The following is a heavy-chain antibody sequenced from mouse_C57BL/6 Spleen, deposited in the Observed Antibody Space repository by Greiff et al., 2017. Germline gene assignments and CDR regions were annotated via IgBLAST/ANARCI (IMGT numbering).Heavy chain of an antibody. CDR1: GYAFSSSW. Sequence: QVQLQQSGPELVKPGASVKLSCTASGYAFSSSWMNWVKQRPGKGLEWIGRIYPGDGDTNYTGKFKGKATLTADNASSTAYLQLSRLTSEDSAVYFCAKVTTVVATRYFDVWGTGTTVTVSS. CDR3: AKVTTVVATRYFDV. J-gene: IGHJ1*03. D-gene: IGHD1-1*01. V-gene: IGHV1-82*01. CDR2: IYPGDGDT.